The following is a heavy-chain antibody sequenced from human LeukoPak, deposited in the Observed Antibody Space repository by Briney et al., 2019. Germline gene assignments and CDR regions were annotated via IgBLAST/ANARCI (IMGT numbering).Heavy chain of an antibody. V-gene: IGHV3-49*03. Sequence: GGSLRLSCTASGFTFGDYAMSWFRQAPGKGLEWVGFIRNKAYDGTTEYAASVKGRFTISRDDSKSFAYLQMNSLKTEDTAVYYCARYIAAAGINWFDPWGQGTLVTVSS. D-gene: IGHD6-13*01. J-gene: IGHJ5*02. CDR2: IRNKAYDGTT. CDR1: GFTFGDYA. CDR3: ARYIAAAGINWFDP.